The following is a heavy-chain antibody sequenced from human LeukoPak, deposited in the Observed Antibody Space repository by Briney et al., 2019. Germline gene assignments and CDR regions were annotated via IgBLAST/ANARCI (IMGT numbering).Heavy chain of an antibody. CDR3: ARVWTSGSYGDY. CDR1: GFKFSNFG. V-gene: IGHV3-33*01. D-gene: IGHD3-10*01. Sequence: GGSLRPSCAASGFKFSNFGMHWIRQAPGKGLEWVSDIYYDGSNKYYADSVKGRFTISKDNSKNMSYLQMNGLRAEDTAVYYCARVWTSGSYGDYWGQGTLVTVSS. J-gene: IGHJ4*02. CDR2: IYYDGSNK.